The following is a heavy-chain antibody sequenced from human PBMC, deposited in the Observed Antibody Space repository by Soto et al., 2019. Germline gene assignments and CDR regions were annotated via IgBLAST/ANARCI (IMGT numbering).Heavy chain of an antibody. Sequence: SETLSLTCAVYGGSISSGGYYWSWIRQHPGKGLEWIGYIYYSGSTYYNPSLKSRVTISVDTSKNQFSLKLSSVTAADTAVYYCARESCSSTSCTMYNGMDVWGQGTTVTVPS. V-gene: IGHV4-31*11. CDR3: ARESCSSTSCTMYNGMDV. D-gene: IGHD2-2*01. CDR2: IYYSGST. CDR1: GGSISSGGYY. J-gene: IGHJ6*02.